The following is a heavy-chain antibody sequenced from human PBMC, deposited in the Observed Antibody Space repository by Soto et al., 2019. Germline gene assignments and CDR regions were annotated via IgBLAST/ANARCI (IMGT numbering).Heavy chain of an antibody. D-gene: IGHD6-13*01. J-gene: IGHJ4*02. V-gene: IGHV1-69*13. CDR1: GWTFSSYA. Sequence: SVKVSCKASGWTFSSYAISWVRQAPGQGLEWMGGIIPIFGTANYAQKFQGRVTITADESTSTAYMELSRLRSEDTVVYYCARVPRNSSSWSGTYFDYWGQGTLVTVSS. CDR2: IIPIFGTA. CDR3: ARVPRNSSSWSGTYFDY.